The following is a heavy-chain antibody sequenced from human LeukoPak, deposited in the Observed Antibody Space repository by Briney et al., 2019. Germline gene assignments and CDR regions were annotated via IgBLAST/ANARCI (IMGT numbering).Heavy chain of an antibody. J-gene: IGHJ4*02. Sequence: GASVKVSCKASGGTFSSYAISWVRQAPGQGLEWMGGIIPIFGTANYAQKFQGRVTITADESTSTASMELSSLRSEDTAVYYCASRDGLEWLFFDYWGQGTLVTVSS. V-gene: IGHV1-69*13. D-gene: IGHD3-3*01. CDR2: IIPIFGTA. CDR1: GGTFSSYA. CDR3: ASRDGLEWLFFDY.